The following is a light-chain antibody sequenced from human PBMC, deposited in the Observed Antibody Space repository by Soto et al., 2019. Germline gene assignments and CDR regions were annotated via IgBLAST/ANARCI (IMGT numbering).Light chain of an antibody. J-gene: IGKJ5*01. Sequence: EIVLTQSPSTLSLSPAERATLSCRASQSVSSNFLAWYQQKPGQAPRLLIYGASNRATGIPDRFSGSGSGTDFTLTISRLEPEDFAVYYCQQYNNWPPITFGQGTRLEI. CDR1: QSVSSNF. CDR3: QQYNNWPPIT. CDR2: GAS. V-gene: IGKV3-20*01.